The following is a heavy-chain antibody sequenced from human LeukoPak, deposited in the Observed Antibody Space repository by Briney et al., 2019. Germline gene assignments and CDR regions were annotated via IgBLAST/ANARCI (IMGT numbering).Heavy chain of an antibody. D-gene: IGHD3-22*01. Sequence: PSETLSLTCAVYGGSFSGYYWGWIRQPPGEGLGWIGEINHSGSTNYNPSLKGRVTISVDTSKNQFSLKLSSVTAADTAVYYCAREPTYYYDSSGSDYWGQGTLVTVSS. CDR2: INHSGST. J-gene: IGHJ4*02. CDR3: AREPTYYYDSSGSDY. CDR1: GGSFSGYY. V-gene: IGHV4-34*01.